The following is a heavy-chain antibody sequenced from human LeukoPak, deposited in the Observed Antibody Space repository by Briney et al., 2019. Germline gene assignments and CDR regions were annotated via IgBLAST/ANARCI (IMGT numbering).Heavy chain of an antibody. D-gene: IGHD3-22*01. CDR3: ARTYYYDSSGYYYRVYFQH. CDR1: GFSISSSIYY. Sequence: PSGTLCLTCAASGFSISSSIYYWGWMGQPPGQGLEWIGCIYYSGSTYYNPSLKSRVTISVDTSKNQFSLKLSSEATADTAVYYCARTYYYDSSGYYYRVYFQHWGQGTLVTVSS. CDR2: IYYSGST. V-gene: IGHV4-39*01. J-gene: IGHJ1*01.